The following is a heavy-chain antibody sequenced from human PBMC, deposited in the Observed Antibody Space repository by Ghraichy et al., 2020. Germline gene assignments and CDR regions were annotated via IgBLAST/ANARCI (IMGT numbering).Heavy chain of an antibody. J-gene: IGHJ4*02. CDR2: IKQDGSEK. Sequence: GGSLRLSCAASGFTFSSYWMSWVRQAPGKGLEWVANIKQDGSEKYYVDSVKGRFTISRDNAKNSLYLQMNSLRAEDTAVYYCASSSSDLELPNVSFDYWGQGTRVTVSS. CDR3: ASSSSDLELPNVSFDY. CDR1: GFTFSSYW. D-gene: IGHD6-13*01. V-gene: IGHV3-7*01.